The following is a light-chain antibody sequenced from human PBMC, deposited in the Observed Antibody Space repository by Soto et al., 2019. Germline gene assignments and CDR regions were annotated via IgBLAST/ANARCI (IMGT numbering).Light chain of an antibody. Sequence: QSVLTQPPSASGSPGQSVAISCTGTSSDVGGYNSVSWYQQHPGKAPKLLIYEVNKRPSGVPDRFSGSRSGNTASLPVSGRQPEDEADYVLSSSTDTSSLFGGGTQRTLL. CDR1: SSDVGGYNS. CDR2: EVN. CDR3: SSSTDTSSL. V-gene: IGLV2-8*01. J-gene: IGLJ2*01.